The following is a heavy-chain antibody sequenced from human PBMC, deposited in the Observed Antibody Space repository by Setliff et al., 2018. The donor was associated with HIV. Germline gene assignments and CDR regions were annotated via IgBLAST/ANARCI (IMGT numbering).Heavy chain of an antibody. CDR1: GYSISSDYC. V-gene: IGHV4-38-2*01. J-gene: IGHJ6*03. CDR3: ARSDGGAVAVDYYYYYMDV. Sequence: SETLSLTCGVSGYSISSDYCWGWIRQPPGKGLEWIGNMCHGGNNNYYNPSLKSRVTISVDTSKNRFFLKVTSVTAADTAVYCCARSDGGAVAVDYYYYYMDVWGKGTTVTVSS. CDR2: MCHGGNNN. D-gene: IGHD6-19*01.